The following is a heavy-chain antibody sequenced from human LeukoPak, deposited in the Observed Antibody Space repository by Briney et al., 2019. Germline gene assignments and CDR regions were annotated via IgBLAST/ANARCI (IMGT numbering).Heavy chain of an antibody. V-gene: IGHV3-53*01. CDR1: GFTVSSNY. CDR3: ARVLSGRGSLYDYYYYMDV. Sequence: GGSLRLSCAASGFTVSSNYMSWVCQAPGKGLEWVSVTYSNGGTYYADSVKGRFTISRDISKNTLYLQMNSLRAEDTAVYYCARVLSGRGSLYDYYYYMDVWGKGTTVTISS. J-gene: IGHJ6*03. D-gene: IGHD3-10*01. CDR2: TYSNGGT.